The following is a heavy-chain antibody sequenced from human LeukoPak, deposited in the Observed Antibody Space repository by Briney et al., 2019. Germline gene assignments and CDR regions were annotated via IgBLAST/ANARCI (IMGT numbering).Heavy chain of an antibody. CDR3: ARVPVVIAVAGTLDY. V-gene: IGHV3-48*03. Sequence: GGSLRLSCAASGFTFSSYEMNWVRQAPGKGLEWVSYISSSGSTIYYADSVKGRFTISRDNAKNSLYLQMNSLRAEDTAVYYCARVPVVIAVAGTLDYWGQGTLVTVSS. J-gene: IGHJ4*02. CDR1: GFTFSSYE. CDR2: ISSSGSTI. D-gene: IGHD6-19*01.